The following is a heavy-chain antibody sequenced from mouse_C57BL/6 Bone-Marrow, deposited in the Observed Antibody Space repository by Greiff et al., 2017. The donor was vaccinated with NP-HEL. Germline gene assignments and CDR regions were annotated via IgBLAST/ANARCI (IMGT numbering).Heavy chain of an antibody. J-gene: IGHJ3*01. V-gene: IGHV5-9*01. CDR3: ARHSAYYSKTWFAY. CDR1: GFTFSSYT. Sequence: DVQLVESGGGLVKPGGSLKLSCAASGFTFSSYTMSWVRQTPEKRLEWVATISGGGGNTYYPDSVKGRFTISRDNAKNTLYLQMSSLRSEDTALYYCARHSAYYSKTWFAYWGQGTLVTVSA. CDR2: ISGGGGNT. D-gene: IGHD2-5*01.